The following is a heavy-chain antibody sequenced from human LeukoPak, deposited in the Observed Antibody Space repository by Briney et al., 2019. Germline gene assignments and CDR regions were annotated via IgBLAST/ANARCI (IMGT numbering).Heavy chain of an antibody. CDR2: VHAGGST. J-gene: IGHJ4*02. CDR1: GGSIRSYY. D-gene: IGHD3-3*01. Sequence: SETLSLTCSVSGGSIRSYYWSWIRQSAGKGLEWIGRVHAGGSTNCNPSLKRRVTMSLDTSKNQFSLNLSSVTAADTAVYFCARDRSASPVHWGQGTLVTVSS. CDR3: ARDRSASPVH. V-gene: IGHV4-4*07.